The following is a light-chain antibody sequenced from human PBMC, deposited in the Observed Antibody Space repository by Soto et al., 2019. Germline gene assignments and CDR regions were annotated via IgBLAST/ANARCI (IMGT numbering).Light chain of an antibody. CDR3: QQRSNWPRT. CDR2: DAS. CDR1: QSVSTY. J-gene: IGKJ1*01. Sequence: EIVLTQSPATLSLSPGERAALSCRASQSVSTYLAWYRQKSGQAPRLLIYDASNRATGIPARFSGSGSGTDFTLTISSLEPEDFAVYFCQQRSNWPRTFGQGTKV. V-gene: IGKV3-11*01.